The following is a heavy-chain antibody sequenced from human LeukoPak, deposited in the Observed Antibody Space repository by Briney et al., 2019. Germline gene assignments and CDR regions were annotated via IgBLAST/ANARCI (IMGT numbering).Heavy chain of an antibody. Sequence: ASETLSLTCTVSGGSISSYCWSWIRQPPGKGLEWVGYIYYSGSTNYNPSLKSRVTISVATSKNPFSLKLSSVTAADTAVYYCARENYSGVNKWFDPWGQGTLVTVSS. CDR2: IYYSGST. J-gene: IGHJ5*02. CDR3: ARENYSGVNKWFDP. CDR1: GGSISSYC. D-gene: IGHD1-7*01. V-gene: IGHV4-59*01.